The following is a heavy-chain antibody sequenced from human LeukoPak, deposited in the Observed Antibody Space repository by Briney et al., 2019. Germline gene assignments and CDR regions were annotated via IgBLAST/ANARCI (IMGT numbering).Heavy chain of an antibody. V-gene: IGHV4-61*02. CDR2: IYTSGST. D-gene: IGHD6-19*01. CDR3: ARGAYGSGL. Sequence: SQTLSLTCTVSGGSISSGSCYWSWIRQPAGKGLEWIGRIYTSGSTDYNPALRSRVTISVDTSKNQFSLKLRFVTAADTAVYYCARGAYGSGLWGQGTLVTVSS. CDR1: GGSISSGSCY. J-gene: IGHJ4*02.